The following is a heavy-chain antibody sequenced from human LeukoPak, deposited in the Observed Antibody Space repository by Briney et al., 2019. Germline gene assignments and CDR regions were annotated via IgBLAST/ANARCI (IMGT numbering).Heavy chain of an antibody. CDR3: ARDAPDSSFDY. CDR1: GGSISSGGYS. V-gene: IGHV4-30-2*01. D-gene: IGHD3-22*01. CDR2: IYHSGST. Sequence: PSQTLSLTCAVSGGSISSGGYSWSWIRQPPGKGLEWIGYIYHSGSTYYNPSLKSRVTISVDRSENQFSLKLSSVTAADTAVYYCARDAPDSSFDYWGQGTLVTVSS. J-gene: IGHJ4*02.